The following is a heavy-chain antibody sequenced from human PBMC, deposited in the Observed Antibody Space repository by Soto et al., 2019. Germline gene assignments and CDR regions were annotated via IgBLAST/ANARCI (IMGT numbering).Heavy chain of an antibody. CDR3: ARGRPRVATRDYYYYYGMDV. V-gene: IGHV6-1*01. D-gene: IGHD5-12*01. CDR2: TYYRSKWYN. J-gene: IGHJ6*02. CDR1: GDSVSSSSAA. Sequence: PSQTLSLTCAISGDSVSSSSAAWNWIRQSPSRGLEWLGRTYYRSKWYNDYAVSVKSRITINPDTSKNQFSLQLNSVTPEDTAVYYCARGRPRVATRDYYYYYGMDVWGQGTTVTVSS.